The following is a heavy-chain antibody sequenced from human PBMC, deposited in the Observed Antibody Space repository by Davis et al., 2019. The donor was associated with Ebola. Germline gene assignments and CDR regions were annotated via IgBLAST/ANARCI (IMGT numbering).Heavy chain of an antibody. CDR3: AKTLMVYAMAYYYYGMDV. CDR1: GFTFSDYY. V-gene: IGHV3-11*01. J-gene: IGHJ6*02. Sequence: PGGSLRLSCAASGFTFSDYYMNWIRQAPGKGLEWVSYISSSGSTIYYADSVKGRFTISRDNAKNSLYLQMNSLRAEDTVVYYCAKTLMVYAMAYYYYGMDVWGQGTTVTVSS. D-gene: IGHD2-8*01. CDR2: ISSSGSTI.